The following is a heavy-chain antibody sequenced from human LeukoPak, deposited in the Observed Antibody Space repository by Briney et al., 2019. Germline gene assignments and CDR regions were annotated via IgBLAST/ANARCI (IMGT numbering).Heavy chain of an antibody. V-gene: IGHV1-2*02. CDR3: ARTRMVRGAYGE. J-gene: IGHJ4*02. Sequence: EASVKVSCKASGYTFTGYYMHWVRQAPGQGLEWMGWINPNSGGTNYAQKFQGRVTMTRDTSISTAYMELSRLRSDDTAVYYCARTRMVRGAYGEWGQGTLVTVSS. D-gene: IGHD3-10*01. CDR1: GYTFTGYY. CDR2: INPNSGGT.